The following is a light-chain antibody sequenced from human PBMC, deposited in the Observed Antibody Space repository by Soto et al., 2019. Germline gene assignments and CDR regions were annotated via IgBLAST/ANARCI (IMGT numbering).Light chain of an antibody. CDR2: GAS. CDR3: QQYNKWFSIS. J-gene: IGKJ5*01. V-gene: IGKV3-15*01. Sequence: EIVMTQSPATLSVSPGERAILSCRASESISSKLGWYQQRPGQAPRLLIYGASIRATGIPTRFSGSGSGTEFTLTISSLQSEDSAVYYGQQYNKWFSISFGQGTRLEIK. CDR1: ESISSK.